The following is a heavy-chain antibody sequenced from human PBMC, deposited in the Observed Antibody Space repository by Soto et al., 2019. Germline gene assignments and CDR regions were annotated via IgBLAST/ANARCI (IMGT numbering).Heavy chain of an antibody. J-gene: IGHJ4*02. CDR3: ARLNDFWSGYSTYYFDY. V-gene: IGHV4-39*01. CDR1: GGSISSSSYY. D-gene: IGHD3-3*01. Sequence: SETLSLTCTVSGGSISSSSYYWGWIRQPPGKGLEWIGSIYYSGSTYYNPSLKSRVTISVDTSKNQFSLKLSSVTAADTAVYYCARLNDFWSGYSTYYFDYWGQGTLVTVSS. CDR2: IYYSGST.